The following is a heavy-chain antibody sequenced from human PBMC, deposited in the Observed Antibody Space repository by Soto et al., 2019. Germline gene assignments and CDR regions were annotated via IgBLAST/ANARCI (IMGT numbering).Heavy chain of an antibody. CDR1: GGTFSSYA. CDR2: IIPIFGTA. CDR3: ASDWGYYYDSSGYPRFDY. J-gene: IGHJ4*02. V-gene: IGHV1-69*01. Sequence: QVQLVQSGAEVKKPGSSVKVSCKASGGTFSSYAISWVRQAPGRGLEWMGGIIPIFGTANYAQKFQGRVTITADESTSTAYMELSSLRSEDTAVYYCASDWGYYYDSSGYPRFDYWGQGTLVTVSS. D-gene: IGHD3-22*01.